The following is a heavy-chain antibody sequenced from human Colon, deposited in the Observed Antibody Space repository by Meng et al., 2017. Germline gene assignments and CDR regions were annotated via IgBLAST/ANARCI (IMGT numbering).Heavy chain of an antibody. CDR3: AILDADDQVGGFDY. CDR1: GFRFRSFG. CDR2: ISFDGKSE. Sequence: GGSLRLSCAAYGFRFRSFGMHWVRQSPGKGLEWVSLISFDGKSEYYTASVKGRFTISRDKSMNTLHLQMNNLRPDDPGVYCCAILDADDQVGGFDYWGQGALVTVSS. V-gene: IGHV3-30*12. J-gene: IGHJ4*02. D-gene: IGHD2-15*01.